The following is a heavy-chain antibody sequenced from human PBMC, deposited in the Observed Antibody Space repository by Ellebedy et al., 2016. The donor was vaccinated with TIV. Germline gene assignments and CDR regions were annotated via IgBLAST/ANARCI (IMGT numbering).Heavy chain of an antibody. J-gene: IGHJ3*01. V-gene: IGHV4-4*07. CDR3: ARHRGGFVDAFDL. CDR1: GGSIIGYF. D-gene: IGHD3-16*01. Sequence: SETLSLXXTVSGGSIIGYFWSFIRQPAGKGLEWVGRINSAENTYYNPSLERRVTMSGDTSKNQVSLKLNSVTAADTAVYHCARHRGGFVDAFDLWGQGTMVTVSS. CDR2: INSAENT.